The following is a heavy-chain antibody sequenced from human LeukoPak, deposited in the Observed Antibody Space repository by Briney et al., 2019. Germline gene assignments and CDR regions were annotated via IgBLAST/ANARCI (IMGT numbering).Heavy chain of an antibody. V-gene: IGHV3-74*01. D-gene: IGHD3-9*01. J-gene: IGHJ4*02. Sequence: GGSLRLSCAASGFTFSGTWMHWVRQPPGKGLVWVSRINSDGSSTSYADSVKGRFTISRDNAKNTLYLQMNSLRAEDTAVYYCASRFDWLFHYWGQGTLVTVSS. CDR3: ASRFDWLFHY. CDR2: INSDGSST. CDR1: GFTFSGTW.